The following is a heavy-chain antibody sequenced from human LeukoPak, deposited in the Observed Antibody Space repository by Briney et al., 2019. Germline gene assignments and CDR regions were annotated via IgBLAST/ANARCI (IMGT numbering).Heavy chain of an antibody. J-gene: IGHJ4*02. V-gene: IGHV3-21*03. D-gene: IGHD2-15*01. Sequence: GGSLRLSCAASGFTFSSYSMNWVRQAPGKGLEWVSSISSSSSYIYYADSVKGRFTISRDNAKNSLYLQMSSLNTEDTAVYYCTTRSPARYCSDGACYSSADYWGQGTLVTVSS. CDR1: GFTFSSYS. CDR3: TTRSPARYCSDGACYSSADY. CDR2: ISSSSSYI.